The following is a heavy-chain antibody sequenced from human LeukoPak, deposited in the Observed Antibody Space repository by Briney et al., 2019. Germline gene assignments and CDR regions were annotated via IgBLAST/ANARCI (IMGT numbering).Heavy chain of an antibody. J-gene: IGHJ3*02. CDR3: ARDRRRDLLHAFDI. Sequence: SETLSLTCTVSGGTISRYYWSWIRQPPGKGLEWIAYIDYSGSTNYNPSVKSRLTISLDASKNQFSLKLSSVTAADTAVYYCARDRRRDLLHAFDIWGQGTMVTVSS. CDR2: IDYSGST. CDR1: GGTISRYY. V-gene: IGHV4-59*01. D-gene: IGHD1-26*01.